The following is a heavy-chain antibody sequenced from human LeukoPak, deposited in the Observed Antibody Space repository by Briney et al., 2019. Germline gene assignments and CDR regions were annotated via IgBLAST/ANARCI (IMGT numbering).Heavy chain of an antibody. Sequence: GESLKISCKGSGYSFTSYWIGWVRQMPGKGLEGMGIIYPGDSDTRYSPSFQGQVTTSADKSISTAYLQWSSLKASDTAMYYCARQAGIFGVVIWSWFDPWGQGTLVTVSS. V-gene: IGHV5-51*01. CDR2: IYPGDSDT. CDR3: ARQAGIFGVVIWSWFDP. CDR1: GYSFTSYW. J-gene: IGHJ5*02. D-gene: IGHD3-3*01.